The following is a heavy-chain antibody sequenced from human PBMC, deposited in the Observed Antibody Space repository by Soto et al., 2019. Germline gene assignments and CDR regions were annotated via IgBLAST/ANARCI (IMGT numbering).Heavy chain of an antibody. CDR3: ARDSRYSSSWYLGRNEEFYYYGMDV. V-gene: IGHV3-11*01. D-gene: IGHD6-13*01. J-gene: IGHJ6*02. CDR2: ISSSGSTI. Sequence: QVQLVESGGGLVKPGGSLRLSCAASGFTFSDYYMSWIRQAPGKGLEWVSYISSSGSTIYYADSVKGRFTISRDNAKNSLYLQMNSLRAEDTAVYYCARDSRYSSSWYLGRNEEFYYYGMDVWGQGTTVTVSS. CDR1: GFTFSDYY.